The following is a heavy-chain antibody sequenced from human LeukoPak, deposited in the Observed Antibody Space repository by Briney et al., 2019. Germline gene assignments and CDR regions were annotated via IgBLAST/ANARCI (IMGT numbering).Heavy chain of an antibody. CDR2: IWYDGTNK. J-gene: IGHJ4*02. CDR3: ARDYPAGIDY. CDR1: GFTFSSYG. Sequence: GGSLRLSCAASGFTFSSYGMHWVRQAPGKVLEWVAVIWYDGTNKYYADSVKGRFTISRDNSKNTLYLQMNSLRAEDTAVYYCARDYPAGIDYWGQGTLVTVSS. D-gene: IGHD1-1*01. V-gene: IGHV3-33*01.